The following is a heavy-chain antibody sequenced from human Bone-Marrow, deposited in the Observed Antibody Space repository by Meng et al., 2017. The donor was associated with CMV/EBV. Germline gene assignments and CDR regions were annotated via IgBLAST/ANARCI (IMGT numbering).Heavy chain of an antibody. CDR3: ARGRAALRGGYHYYYYGMDV. V-gene: IGHV4-30-4*08. CDR2: IYYSGST. D-gene: IGHD6-6*01. CDR1: GGSISSGDYY. Sequence: SETLSLTCTVSGGSISSGDYYWSWIRQPPGKGLEWIGYIYYSGSTYYNPSLKSRVTISVDTSKNQFSLKLSSVTAADTAVYYCARGRAALRGGYHYYYYGMDVWGQGTTVTVSS. J-gene: IGHJ6*02.